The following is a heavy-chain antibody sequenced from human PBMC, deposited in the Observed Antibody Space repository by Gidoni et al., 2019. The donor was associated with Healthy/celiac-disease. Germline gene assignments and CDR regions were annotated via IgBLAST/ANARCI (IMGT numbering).Heavy chain of an antibody. CDR3: AKSIRGVYYFDY. V-gene: IGHV3-30*18. J-gene: IGHJ4*02. CDR2: ISYDGSNK. Sequence: QVQLVASGGGVVQPGRSLRLSCAASGFTFSSYGMHWVRQAPGKGLGWVAVISYDGSNKYYADSVKGRFTISRDNSKNTLYLQMNSLRAEDTAVYYCAKSIRGVYYFDYWGQGTLVTVSS. D-gene: IGHD2-8*01. CDR1: GFTFSSYG.